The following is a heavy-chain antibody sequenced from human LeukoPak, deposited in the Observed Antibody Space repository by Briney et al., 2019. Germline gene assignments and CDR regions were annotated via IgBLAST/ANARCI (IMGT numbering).Heavy chain of an antibody. CDR1: GFLFSDHY. CDR3: TKLYEYCSSISCHFDC. D-gene: IGHD2-2*01. J-gene: IGHJ4*02. Sequence: GGALLLCCAAAGFLFSDHYMEGGRPAPGKGEEGVGSSRKKANSYKTEYAASVQGRFTISRDYSKHSLYLQMNSLKTEDTAVYYCTKLYEYCSSISCHFDCWGQGTLVTISS. CDR2: SRKKANSYKT. V-gene: IGHV3-72*01.